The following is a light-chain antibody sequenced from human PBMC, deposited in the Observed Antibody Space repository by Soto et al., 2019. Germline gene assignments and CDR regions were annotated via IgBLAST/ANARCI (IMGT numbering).Light chain of an antibody. V-gene: IGLV2-14*01. CDR3: SSYTTNNAHV. Sequence: QSALAQPASVSASPGQSISISCTGTTNDVGAFDYVSWYQQHPGKPPKLIIYEIFNRPSGVSHRFSGSTSGNSASLTISGLQAEDEPNYYCSSYTTNNAHVFGGRTK. J-gene: IGLJ2*01. CDR1: TNDVGAFDY. CDR2: EIF.